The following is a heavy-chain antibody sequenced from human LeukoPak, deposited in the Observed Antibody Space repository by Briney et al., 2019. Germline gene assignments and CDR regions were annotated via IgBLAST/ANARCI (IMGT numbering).Heavy chain of an antibody. V-gene: IGHV4-30-2*01. CDR1: GGSVSSGGYS. CDR2: IYHSGST. Sequence: SETLSLTCAVSGGSVSSGGYSWSWIRQPPGKGLEWIGYIYHSGSTYYNPSLKSRVTISVDRSKNQFSLKLSSVTAADTAVYYCARGPSIYHGSYPLWYFDYWGQGTLVTVSS. J-gene: IGHJ4*02. CDR3: ARGPSIYHGSYPLWYFDY. D-gene: IGHD1-26*01.